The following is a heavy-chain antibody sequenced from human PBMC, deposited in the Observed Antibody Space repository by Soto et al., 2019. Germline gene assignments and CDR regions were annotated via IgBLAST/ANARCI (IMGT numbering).Heavy chain of an antibody. CDR1: GYTFTSYG. J-gene: IGHJ6*02. CDR3: ARGFGYPTGDYYYGMDV. V-gene: IGHV1-18*01. D-gene: IGHD5-12*01. CDR2: ISAYNGNT. Sequence: ASVKVSCKASGYTFTSYGISWVRQAPGQGLEWMGWISAYNGNTNYAQKLQGRVTMTTDTSTSTAYMELGSLRSDDTAVYYCARGFGYPTGDYYYGMDVWGQGTTVTVSS.